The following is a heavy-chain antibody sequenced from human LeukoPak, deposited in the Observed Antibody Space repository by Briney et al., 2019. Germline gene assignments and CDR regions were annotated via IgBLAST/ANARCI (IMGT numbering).Heavy chain of an antibody. V-gene: IGHV1-2*02. CDR3: ARAYDYGGNLVPFDY. J-gene: IGHJ4*02. Sequence: ASVKVSCKASGYTFTGYYMHWVRQAPGQGLEWMGWINPHSGGTNSAQKFQGRVTMTRDTSISTAYMELSRLRSDDTAVYYCARAYDYGGNLVPFDYWGQGTLVILSS. D-gene: IGHD4-23*01. CDR2: INPHSGGT. CDR1: GYTFTGYY.